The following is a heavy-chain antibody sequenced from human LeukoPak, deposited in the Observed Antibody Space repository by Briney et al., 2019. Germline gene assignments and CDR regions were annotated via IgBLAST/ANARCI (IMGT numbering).Heavy chain of an antibody. V-gene: IGHV4-59*01. CDR1: GGSISSFY. CDR2: IYYSGST. CDR3: ARHGTSGTNLNWFDP. D-gene: IGHD1-1*01. J-gene: IGHJ5*02. Sequence: SETLSLTCTVSGGSISSFYWSWTRQPPGKGLEWIGYIYYSGSTNYNPSLKSRVTISVDTSKNQFSLKLSSVTAADTAVYYCARHGTSGTNLNWFDPWGQGTLVTVPS.